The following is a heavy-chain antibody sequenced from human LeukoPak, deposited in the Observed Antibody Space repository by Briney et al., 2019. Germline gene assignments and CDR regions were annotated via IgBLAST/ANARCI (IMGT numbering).Heavy chain of an antibody. D-gene: IGHD3-16*02. CDR3: ATSVIPYNWFDT. Sequence: SETLSLTCTVSGGSFSSYYWSRIRQPLGKGLEWMGYIYYSGSTNYNPSLKSRVTISIDTSKNQFSLKLSSVTAADTAVYYCATSVIPYNWFDTWGQGTLVTVSS. V-gene: IGHV4-59*01. CDR2: IYYSGST. J-gene: IGHJ5*02. CDR1: GGSFSSYY.